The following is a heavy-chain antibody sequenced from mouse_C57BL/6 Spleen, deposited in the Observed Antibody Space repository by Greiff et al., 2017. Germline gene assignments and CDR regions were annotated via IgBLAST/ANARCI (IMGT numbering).Heavy chain of an antibody. J-gene: IGHJ2*01. CDR3: ARLRRGYFDY. CDR1: GFTFSDYG. Sequence: EVQVVESGGGLVKPGGSLKLSCAASGFTFSDYGMHWVRQAPEKGLEWVAYISSGSSTIYYADTVKGRFTISRDNAKNTLFLQMTSLRSEDTAMYYCARLRRGYFDYWGQGTTLTVSS. V-gene: IGHV5-17*01. CDR2: ISSGSSTI.